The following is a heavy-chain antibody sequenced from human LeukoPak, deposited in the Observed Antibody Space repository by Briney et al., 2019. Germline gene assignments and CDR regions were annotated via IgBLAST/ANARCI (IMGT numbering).Heavy chain of an antibody. CDR2: IYTGGST. CDR3: VKSIVGSRGKWFDP. J-gene: IGHJ5*02. Sequence: GGSLRLSCAASGFTVTSNYMSWVRQAPGKGLEWVSVIYTGGSTYCADSVKGRFTISRDNSKNTLYLQMNSLRAEDTAVYYCVKSIVGSRGKWFDPWGQGTLVTVSS. CDR1: GFTVTSNY. D-gene: IGHD3-10*01. V-gene: IGHV3-66*01.